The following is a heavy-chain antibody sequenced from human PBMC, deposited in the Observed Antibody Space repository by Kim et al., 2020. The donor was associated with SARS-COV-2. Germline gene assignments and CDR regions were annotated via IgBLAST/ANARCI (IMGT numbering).Heavy chain of an antibody. CDR2: IYYTGNT. Sequence: SETLSLTCGVSGDSIRYYYWSWIRQPPGKGLEWIGYIYYTGNTNYNPSLKSRVTISVDMSKNQFSLKLNSVTAADTAVYYCASLAAGYGLDVWGQGTTVT. V-gene: IGHV4-59*01. CDR3: ASLAAGYGLDV. D-gene: IGHD6-13*01. J-gene: IGHJ6*02. CDR1: GDSIRYYY.